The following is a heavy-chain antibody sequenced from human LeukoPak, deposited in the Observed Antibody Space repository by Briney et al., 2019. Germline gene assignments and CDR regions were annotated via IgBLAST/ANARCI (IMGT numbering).Heavy chain of an antibody. CDR2: INWNGGST. CDR1: GFTFDDYG. Sequence: GGSLRLSCAASGFTFDDYGMSWVRQAPGKGLEWVSGINWNGGSTGYADSVKGRFTISRDNAKNSLYLQMNSLRAEDTALYYCASYDSSGYEHPYWGQGTLVTVSS. D-gene: IGHD3-22*01. J-gene: IGHJ4*02. V-gene: IGHV3-20*04. CDR3: ASYDSSGYEHPY.